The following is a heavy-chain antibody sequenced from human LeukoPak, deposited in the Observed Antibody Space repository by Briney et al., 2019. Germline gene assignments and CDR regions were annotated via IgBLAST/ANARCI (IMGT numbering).Heavy chain of an antibody. V-gene: IGHV4-39*01. CDR1: SGSISSSSYY. CDR3: ARHGDSSGWTLRAFDI. D-gene: IGHD6-19*01. Sequence: NPSETLSLTCTVSSGSISSSSYYWGWIRQPPGKGLEWIGSIYYSGSTYYNPSLKSRVTISVDTSNNQFSLKLNSVTAADTAVYYCARHGDSSGWTLRAFDIWGQGTVVTVSS. J-gene: IGHJ3*02. CDR2: IYYSGST.